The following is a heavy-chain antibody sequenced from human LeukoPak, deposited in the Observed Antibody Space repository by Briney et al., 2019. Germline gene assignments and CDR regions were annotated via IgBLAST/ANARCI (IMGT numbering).Heavy chain of an antibody. D-gene: IGHD3-22*01. J-gene: IGHJ4*02. CDR2: IYYSGST. CDR3: ASTMNWDLFYY. CDR1: GASIASHSW. Sequence: SETLSLTCAVSGASIASHSWWSWVRQPPGKGLEWIGSIYYSGSTYYNPSLKSRVTISVDTSKNQFSLKLSSVTAADTAVYYCASTMNWDLFYYWGQGTLVTVSS. V-gene: IGHV4-39*01.